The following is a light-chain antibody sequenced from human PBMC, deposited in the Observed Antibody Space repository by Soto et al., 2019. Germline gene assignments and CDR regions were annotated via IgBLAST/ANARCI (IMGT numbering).Light chain of an antibody. CDR1: NIGVAAYNY. CDR3: SSFTTASAVV. J-gene: IGLJ2*01. V-gene: IGLV2-14*03. Sequence: QSALTQPASVSGSPGQSITISCTGTNIGVAAYNYISWYQHHPGKAPELLIYDVTNRPSGVSNRFSGSKSGNTASLTISGLQAEDEADYFCSSFTTASAVVFGGGTKLTVL. CDR2: DVT.